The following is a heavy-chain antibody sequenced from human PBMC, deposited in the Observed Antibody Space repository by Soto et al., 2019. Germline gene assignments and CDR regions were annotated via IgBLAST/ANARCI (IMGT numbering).Heavy chain of an antibody. D-gene: IGHD3-3*01. Sequence: QVQLQESGPGLVKPSQTLSLTCTVSGGSIRSGGYYWTWIRQYPGEGLEWIGYIFYSGTTYYNPSLKSRVTISLGTSTNQFSLKLSSVTAADTAVYYCARQPTYDFWSPYYFDYWGQGSLVTVSS. J-gene: IGHJ4*02. V-gene: IGHV4-31*03. CDR2: IFYSGTT. CDR3: ARQPTYDFWSPYYFDY. CDR1: GGSIRSGGYY.